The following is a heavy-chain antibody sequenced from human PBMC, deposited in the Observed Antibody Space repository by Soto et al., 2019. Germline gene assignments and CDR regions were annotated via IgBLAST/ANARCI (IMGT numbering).Heavy chain of an antibody. V-gene: IGHV3-23*01. CDR3: AKDQGSSRTGRFDY. D-gene: IGHD6-13*01. Sequence: PGGSLRLSCAASGFTFSSYAMSWVRQAPGKGLEWVSAISGSGGSTYYADSVKGRFTISRDNSKNTLYPQMNSLRAEDTAVYYCAKDQGSSRTGRFDYWGQGTLVTVSS. CDR1: GFTFSSYA. J-gene: IGHJ4*02. CDR2: ISGSGGST.